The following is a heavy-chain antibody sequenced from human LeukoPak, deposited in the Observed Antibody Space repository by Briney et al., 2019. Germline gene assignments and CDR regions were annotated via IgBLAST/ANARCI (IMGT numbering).Heavy chain of an antibody. J-gene: IGHJ6*02. CDR3: ARDRGTATVTSSYGMDV. CDR2: IYYSGST. Sequence: KPSETLSLTCTVSGGSISSSSYYWGWIRQPPGKGLEWIGSIYYSGSTYYNPSLKSRVTISVDTSKNQFSLKLSSVTAADTAVYYCARDRGTATVTSSYGMDVWGQGTTVTVSS. V-gene: IGHV4-39*07. D-gene: IGHD4-17*01. CDR1: GGSISSSSYY.